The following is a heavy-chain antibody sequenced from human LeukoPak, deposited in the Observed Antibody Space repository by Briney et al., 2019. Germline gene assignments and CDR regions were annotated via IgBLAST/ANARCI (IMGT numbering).Heavy chain of an antibody. CDR2: MSYNGQIT. Sequence: PGGSLRLSCAASGFTFSSYGMHWVRQAPGKGLEWVAVMSYNGQITYYADSVKGRFTISRDNSQNMLYLQMNSLRVDDTCVYYCAKVQLERRELLPNFDSWGQGTLVTVSS. CDR1: GFTFSSYG. V-gene: IGHV3-30*18. D-gene: IGHD1-1*01. CDR3: AKVQLERRELLPNFDS. J-gene: IGHJ4*02.